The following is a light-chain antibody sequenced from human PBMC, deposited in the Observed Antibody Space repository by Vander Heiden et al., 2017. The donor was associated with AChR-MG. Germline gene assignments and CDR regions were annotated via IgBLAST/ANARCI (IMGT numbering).Light chain of an antibody. V-gene: IGKV1-8*01. CDR1: QGISSY. CDR2: AAS. J-gene: IGKJ4*01. Sequence: AIRITQSPSSLSASTGDRVTITCRASQGISSYLAWYQQKPGKAPKLQIYAASTLQSGVPSRFSGSGSGTDFTLTISCLQSEDFATYYCQQYYSYPRLTFGGGTKVEIK. CDR3: QQYYSYPRLT.